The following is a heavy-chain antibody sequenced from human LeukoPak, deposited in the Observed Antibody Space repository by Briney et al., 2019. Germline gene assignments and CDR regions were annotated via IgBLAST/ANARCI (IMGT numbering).Heavy chain of an antibody. CDR2: FDPEDGET. V-gene: IGHV1-24*01. D-gene: IGHD3-10*01. CDR1: GYTLTELS. J-gene: IGHJ3*02. Sequence: GASVTVSCKVSGYTLTELSMHWVRQAPGKGLEWMGGFDPEDGETIYAQKFQGRVTMTEDTSTDTAYMELSSLRSEDTAVYYCATVWFGELSARDAFDIWGQGTMVTVSS. CDR3: ATVWFGELSARDAFDI.